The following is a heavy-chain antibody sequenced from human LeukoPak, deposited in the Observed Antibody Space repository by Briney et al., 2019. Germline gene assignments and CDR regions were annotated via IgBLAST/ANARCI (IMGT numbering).Heavy chain of an antibody. CDR3: ARPSGRGWYWGGGYFDY. J-gene: IGHJ4*02. CDR2: IYYSGST. CDR1: GGSTSSSSYY. V-gene: IGHV4-39*01. D-gene: IGHD2-15*01. Sequence: SETLSLTCTVSGGSTSSSSYYWGWIRQPPGKGLEWIGSIYYSGSTYYNPSLKSRVTISVDTSKNQFSLKLSSVTAADTAVYYCARPSGRGWYWGGGYFDYWGQGTLVTVSS.